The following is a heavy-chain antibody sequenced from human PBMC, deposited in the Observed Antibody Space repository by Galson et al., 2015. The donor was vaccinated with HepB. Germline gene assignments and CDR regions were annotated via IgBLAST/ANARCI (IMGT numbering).Heavy chain of an antibody. V-gene: IGHV1-18*01. CDR3: ARDGELLEDYYYGMDV. Sequence: SVTVSCKASGYTFTSYGISWVRQAPGQGLEWMGWISAYNGNTNYAQKLQGRVTMTTDTSTSTAYMELRSLRSDDTAVYYCARDGELLEDYYYGMDVWGQGTTVTVSS. J-gene: IGHJ6*02. CDR2: ISAYNGNT. CDR1: GYTFTSYG. D-gene: IGHD1-26*01.